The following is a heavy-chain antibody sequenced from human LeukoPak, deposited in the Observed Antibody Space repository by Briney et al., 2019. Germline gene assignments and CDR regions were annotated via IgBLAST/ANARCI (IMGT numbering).Heavy chain of an antibody. V-gene: IGHV1-8*03. J-gene: IGHJ3*02. Sequence: ASVEVSCKASGYTFTSYDINWVRQATGQGLEWMGWMNPNSGNTGYAQKFQGRVTITADESTSTAYMELSSLRSEDTAVYYCARGSILWFGESSYAFDIWGQGTMVTVSS. D-gene: IGHD3-10*01. CDR3: ARGSILWFGESSYAFDI. CDR1: GYTFTSYD. CDR2: MNPNSGNT.